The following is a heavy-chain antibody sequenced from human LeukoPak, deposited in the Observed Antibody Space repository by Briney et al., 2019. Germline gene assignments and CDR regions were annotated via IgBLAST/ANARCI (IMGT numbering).Heavy chain of an antibody. J-gene: IGHJ6*03. Sequence: SETLSLTCTVSGGSISSYYWSWIRQPAGKGLEWIGRIYTSGSTNYNPSLKSRVTMSVDTSKNQFSLKLSSVTAADTAVYYCAREATYYDFWSGVDYYYYYMDVWGKGTTVTVSS. CDR3: AREATYYDFWSGVDYYYYYMDV. D-gene: IGHD3-3*01. CDR1: GGSISSYY. CDR2: IYTSGST. V-gene: IGHV4-4*07.